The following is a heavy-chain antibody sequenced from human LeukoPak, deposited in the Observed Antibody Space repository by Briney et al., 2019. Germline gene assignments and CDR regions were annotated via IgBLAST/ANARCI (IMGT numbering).Heavy chain of an antibody. CDR2: IYTSGST. Sequence: SQTLSLTCTVSGGSISSGSYYWSWIRQPAGKGLEWLGRIYTSGSTNYNPSLKSRVTISVDTSKNQSSLKLSSVTAADTAVYYCAREVVVPAAIYYYYMDVWGKGTTVTVSS. J-gene: IGHJ6*03. V-gene: IGHV4-61*02. D-gene: IGHD2-2*02. CDR3: AREVVVPAAIYYYYMDV. CDR1: GGSISSGSYY.